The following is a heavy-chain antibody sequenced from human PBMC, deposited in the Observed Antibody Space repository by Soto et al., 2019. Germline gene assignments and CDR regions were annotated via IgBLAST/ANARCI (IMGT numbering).Heavy chain of an antibody. D-gene: IGHD3-16*01. CDR2: IYPGDSDT. CDR1: GYSFTSYW. J-gene: IGHJ3*02. CDR3: ASYDYTERRVFDI. Sequence: PGESLKISCKGSGYSFTSYWIGWVRQMPGKGLEWMGIIYPGDSDTRYSPSFQGQVTISADKSISTAYLQWSSLKASDTAMYYFASYDYTERRVFDIWGQGTMVTVSS. V-gene: IGHV5-51*01.